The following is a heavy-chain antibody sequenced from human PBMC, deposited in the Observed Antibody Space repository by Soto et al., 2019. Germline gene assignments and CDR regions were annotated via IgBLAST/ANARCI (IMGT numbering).Heavy chain of an antibody. D-gene: IGHD3-9*01. CDR1: GYTFTSYD. Sequence: GASVKVSCKASGYTFTSYDINWVLQATGQGLEWMGWMNPNSGNTGYAQKFQGRVTMTRNTSISTAYMELSSLRSEDTAVYYCARCPRTYYDILTGLFRRGDYYYGMDVWGQGTTVTVSS. CDR2: MNPNSGNT. CDR3: ARCPRTYYDILTGLFRRGDYYYGMDV. J-gene: IGHJ6*02. V-gene: IGHV1-8*01.